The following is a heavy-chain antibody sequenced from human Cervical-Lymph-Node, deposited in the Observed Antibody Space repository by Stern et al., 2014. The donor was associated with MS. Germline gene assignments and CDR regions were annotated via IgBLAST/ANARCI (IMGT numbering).Heavy chain of an antibody. CDR3: TTLGGWELEGVWYDP. Sequence: EMQLVESGGGLVKPGESLRLSCAASGFPFNKAWMTWVRQAPGQGLEGVGRVKSEADGGTTDYAVPVRGRFTISRDDSKKTLYLQMNSLKTEDSAVYYCTTLGGWELEGVWYDPWGQGTLVTVSS. J-gene: IGHJ5*02. CDR2: VKSEADGGTT. D-gene: IGHD1-1*01. V-gene: IGHV3-15*01. CDR1: GFPFNKAW.